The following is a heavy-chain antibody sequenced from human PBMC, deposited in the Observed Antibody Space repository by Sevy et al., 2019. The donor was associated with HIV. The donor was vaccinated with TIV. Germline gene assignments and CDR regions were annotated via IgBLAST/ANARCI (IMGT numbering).Heavy chain of an antibody. CDR2: ISYDGSNK. J-gene: IGHJ4*02. V-gene: IGHV3-30-3*01. CDR3: ARDWEGYYESSGYYAAIFDY. Sequence: GGSLRLSCAASGFTFSSYAMHWVRQAPGKGLEWVAVISYDGSNKYYADSVKGRFTISRDNSKNTLYLQMNSLRAEDTVVYYCARDWEGYYESSGYYAAIFDYWGQGTLVTVSS. D-gene: IGHD3-22*01. CDR1: GFTFSSYA.